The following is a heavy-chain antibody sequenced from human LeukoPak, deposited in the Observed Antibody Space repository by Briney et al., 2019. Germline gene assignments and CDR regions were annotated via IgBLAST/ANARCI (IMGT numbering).Heavy chain of an antibody. D-gene: IGHD4-17*01. CDR1: GYTFTGYY. Sequence: EASVKVSCKASGYTFTGYYMHWVRQAPGQGLEWMGWINPNSGGTNYAKKFQGRVTMTRDTSISTAYMELSRLRSDDTAVYYCARGAPYGDYYYFDYWGQGTLVTVSS. J-gene: IGHJ4*02. CDR3: ARGAPYGDYYYFDY. CDR2: INPNSGGT. V-gene: IGHV1-2*02.